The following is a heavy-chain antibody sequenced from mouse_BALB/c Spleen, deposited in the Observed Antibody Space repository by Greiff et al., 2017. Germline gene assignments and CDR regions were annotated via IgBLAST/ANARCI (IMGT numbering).Heavy chain of an antibody. V-gene: IGHV1-87*01. CDR2: IYPGDGDT. CDR3: ARKDWGDY. J-gene: IGHJ2*01. CDR1: GYTFTSYW. Sequence: QVQLQQSGAELARPGASVKLSCKASGYTFTSYWMQWVEQRPGQGLEWIGAIYPGDGDTRYTQKFKGKATLTADKSSSTAYMQLSSLASEDSAVYYCARKDWGDYWGQGTTLTVSS. D-gene: IGHD4-1*01.